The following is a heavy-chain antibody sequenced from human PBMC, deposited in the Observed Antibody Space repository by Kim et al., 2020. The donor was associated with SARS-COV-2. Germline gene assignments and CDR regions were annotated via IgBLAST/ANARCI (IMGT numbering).Heavy chain of an antibody. Sequence: SVKVSCKASGGTFSSYAISWVRQAPGQGLEWMGGIIPIFGTANYAQKFQGRVTITADESTSTAYMELSSLRSEDTAVYYCARGYSSSSLYYYYGMDVWGQGTTVTVSS. CDR1: GGTFSSYA. V-gene: IGHV1-69*13. CDR3: ARGYSSSSLYYYYGMDV. CDR2: IIPIFGTA. D-gene: IGHD6-6*01. J-gene: IGHJ6*02.